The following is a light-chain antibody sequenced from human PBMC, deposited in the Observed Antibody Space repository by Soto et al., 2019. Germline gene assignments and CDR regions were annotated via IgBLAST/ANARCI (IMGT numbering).Light chain of an antibody. CDR3: QQYDNSPST. J-gene: IGKJ5*01. CDR1: QSVSNNY. Sequence: EIVLTQSPGTITFSPGEGATLSCRASQSVSNNYLAWYQQKPGQAPGLLIYGASSRATGIPDRFSGTGSETDFALTISRLEPEDFAVYYCQQYDNSPSTFGQGTRR. V-gene: IGKV3-20*01. CDR2: GAS.